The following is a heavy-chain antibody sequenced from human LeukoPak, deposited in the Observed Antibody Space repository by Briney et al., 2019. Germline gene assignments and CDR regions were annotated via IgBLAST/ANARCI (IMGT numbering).Heavy chain of an antibody. V-gene: IGHV1-69*05. Sequence: SVKVSCKASGGTFSSYAISWVRQAPGQGLEWMGGIIPIFGTANYAQKFQGRVTITTDESTSTAYMELSSLRSEDTAVYYCARDHHSSSWYGIYFDYWGQRTLVTVSS. J-gene: IGHJ4*02. CDR3: ARDHHSSSWYGIYFDY. CDR1: GGTFSSYA. CDR2: IIPIFGTA. D-gene: IGHD6-13*01.